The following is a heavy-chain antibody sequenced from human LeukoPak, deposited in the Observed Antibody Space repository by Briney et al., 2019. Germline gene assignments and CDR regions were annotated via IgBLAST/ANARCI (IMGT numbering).Heavy chain of an antibody. V-gene: IGHV4-31*03. Sequence: SETLSLTCTVSGGSISSGGYYWSWIRQHPGKGLEWIGYIYYSGSTYYNPSLKSRVTISVDTSKNQFSLKLSSVTAADTAVYYCARDPKDFYDTSNYLYFDYWGRGTLVTVSS. CDR3: ARDPKDFYDTSNYLYFDY. CDR1: GGSISSGGYY. J-gene: IGHJ4*02. D-gene: IGHD3-22*01. CDR2: IYYSGST.